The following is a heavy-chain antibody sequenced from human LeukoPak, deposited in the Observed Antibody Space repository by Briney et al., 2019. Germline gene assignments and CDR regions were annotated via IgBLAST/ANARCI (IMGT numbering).Heavy chain of an antibody. V-gene: IGHV3-64D*06. Sequence: GGSLRLSCSASGFTFSSYAMHWVRQAPGKGLEYVSAISSNGGSTYYAGSVEGRFTISRDNSKNTLYLQMSSLRAEDTAVYYCARGSRYGSGSYYGYGMDVWGQGTTVTVSS. CDR1: GFTFSSYA. D-gene: IGHD3-10*01. CDR2: ISSNGGST. CDR3: ARGSRYGSGSYYGYGMDV. J-gene: IGHJ6*02.